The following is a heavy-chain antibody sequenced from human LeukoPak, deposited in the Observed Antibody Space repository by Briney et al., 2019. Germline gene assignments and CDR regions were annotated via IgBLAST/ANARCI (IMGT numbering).Heavy chain of an antibody. CDR3: ARQLGIRYFDW. CDR2: VSYTGIT. CDR1: GGSVSSNTYY. D-gene: IGHD3-9*01. V-gene: IGHV4-61*01. J-gene: IGHJ4*02. Sequence: SETLSLTCPVSGGSVSSNTYYWSWIRQPPGEGLEWIGYVSYTGITNYNPSLKSRVTISVDTSKNQFSLKLSSVTAADTAVYYCARQLGIRYFDWWGQGTLVTVSS.